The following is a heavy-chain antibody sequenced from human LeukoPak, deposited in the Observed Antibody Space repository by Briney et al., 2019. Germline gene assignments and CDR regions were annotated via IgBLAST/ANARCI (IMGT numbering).Heavy chain of an antibody. CDR2: IYHSGST. CDR1: GGSISSTNW. Sequence: SGTLSLTCAVSGGSISSTNWWTWVRPPPGKGLEWIGEIYHSGSTNYNPSLKSRVTISVDKSKNQFSLKLTSVTAADTAVYYCARGDTSGPRPHFDPWGQGTLVTVSS. CDR3: ARGDTSGPRPHFDP. J-gene: IGHJ5*02. D-gene: IGHD3-22*01. V-gene: IGHV4-4*02.